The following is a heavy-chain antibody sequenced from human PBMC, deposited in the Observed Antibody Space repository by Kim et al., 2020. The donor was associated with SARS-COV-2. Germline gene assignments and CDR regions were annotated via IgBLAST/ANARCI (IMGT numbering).Heavy chain of an antibody. CDR1: GYTFTSYA. J-gene: IGHJ6*02. CDR2: INAGNGNT. Sequence: ASVKVSCKASGYTFTSYAMHWVRQAPGQRLEWMGWINAGNGNTKYSQKFQGRVTITRDTSASTAYMELSSLRSEDTAVYYCAGQTRELLEPETYYYGMDVWGQGTTVTVSS. CDR3: AGQTRELLEPETYYYGMDV. V-gene: IGHV1-3*01. D-gene: IGHD1-26*01.